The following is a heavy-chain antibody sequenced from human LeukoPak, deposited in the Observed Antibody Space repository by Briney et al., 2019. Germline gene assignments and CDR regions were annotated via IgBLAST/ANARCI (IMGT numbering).Heavy chain of an antibody. CDR2: IYYSGST. CDR1: GGSIGSYY. V-gene: IGHV4-59*01. J-gene: IGHJ6*02. Sequence: SETLSLTCTVSGGSIGSYYWSWIRQPPGKGLEWIGYIYYSGSTNYNPSLKSRVTISVDTSKNQFSLKLSSVTAADTAVYYCARGRDCSSTSCPGGYYYYYGMDVWGQGTTVTVSS. D-gene: IGHD2-2*01. CDR3: ARGRDCSSTSCPGGYYYYYGMDV.